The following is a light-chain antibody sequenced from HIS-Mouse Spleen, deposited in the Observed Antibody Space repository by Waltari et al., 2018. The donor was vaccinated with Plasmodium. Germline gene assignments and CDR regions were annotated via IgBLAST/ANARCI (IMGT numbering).Light chain of an antibody. J-gene: IGLJ3*02. Sequence: QSVLTQPPSASGTPGQRVTISCSGSSSNIGSNYVYWYQQLPGTAPKLLIYRNNTRPPGVPDRFSGSKSGTSASLAISGLRSEDEADYYCAAWDDSLSGRVFGGGTKLTVL. CDR3: AAWDDSLSGRV. CDR1: SSNIGSNY. CDR2: RNN. V-gene: IGLV1-47*01.